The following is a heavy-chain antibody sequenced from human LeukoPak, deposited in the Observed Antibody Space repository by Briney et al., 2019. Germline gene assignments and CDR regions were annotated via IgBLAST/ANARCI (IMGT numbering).Heavy chain of an antibody. CDR1: GYTFTSYD. CDR2: IVPLFGKV. Sequence: ASVKVSCKASGYTFTSYDINWVRQAPGQGLERMGGIVPLFGKVDYVQKFQDRVTISADESTSTAHMELRSLRFEDTAVYYCARTPLDFYGSGSYYIRHFDDWGQGTLVTVST. CDR3: ARTPLDFYGSGSYYIRHFDD. V-gene: IGHV1-69*13. D-gene: IGHD3-10*01. J-gene: IGHJ4*02.